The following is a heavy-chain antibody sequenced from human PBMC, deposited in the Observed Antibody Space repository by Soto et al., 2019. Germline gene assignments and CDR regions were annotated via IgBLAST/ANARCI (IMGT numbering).Heavy chain of an antibody. D-gene: IGHD3-10*01. J-gene: IGHJ4*02. V-gene: IGHV5-10-1*01. Sequence: PGESLKISCKGSGYTFTFYWITWVRQMPGKGLEWMGNIDPSDSYANYSPSFQGHVTISADKSITTAYLQWSSLKASDTAMYYCARLNSRASGNYHNVAYWGQGTLVTVSS. CDR2: IDPSDSYA. CDR3: ARLNSRASGNYHNVAY. CDR1: GYTFTFYW.